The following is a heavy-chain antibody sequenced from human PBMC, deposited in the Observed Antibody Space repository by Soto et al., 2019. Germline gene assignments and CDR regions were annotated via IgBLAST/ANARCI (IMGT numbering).Heavy chain of an antibody. Sequence: SETLSLTCAVYGGSFSGYYWSWIRQPPGKGLEWIGEINHSGSTNYNPSLKSRVTISVDTSKNQFSLKLSSVTAADTAVYYCARGDQLGYCTNGVCYKFDYWGQGTLVTVSS. V-gene: IGHV4-34*01. CDR2: INHSGST. CDR3: ARGDQLGYCTNGVCYKFDY. D-gene: IGHD2-8*01. J-gene: IGHJ4*02. CDR1: GGSFSGYY.